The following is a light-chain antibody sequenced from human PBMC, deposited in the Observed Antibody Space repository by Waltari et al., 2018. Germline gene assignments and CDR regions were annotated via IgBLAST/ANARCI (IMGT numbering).Light chain of an antibody. Sequence: YVLTQPPSVSVAPGETARITCGGDNIGSYSVHWYQQRPGQAPMLVIYYDSDRPSGSPERVSGSNSGNTATLTISRVEAGDEAKYYCHVWHPDVDPGVFGTGTDVTVL. CDR2: YDS. CDR3: HVWHPDVDPGV. CDR1: NIGSYS. J-gene: IGLJ1*01. V-gene: IGLV3-21*04.